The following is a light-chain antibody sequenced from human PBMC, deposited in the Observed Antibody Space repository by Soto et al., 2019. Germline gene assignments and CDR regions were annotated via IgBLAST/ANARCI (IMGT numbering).Light chain of an antibody. CDR3: QSYDNSLSGSWV. V-gene: IGLV1-47*01. Sequence: QSVLTQPPSASGAPGQRVTISCSGSSSNIGSNYVYWYQQLPGTAPKLLIYRNNQRPSGVPDRFSGSKSGTSASLAINGLQAEDEAHYYCQSYDNSLSGSWVFGGGTKLTVL. CDR1: SSNIGSNY. CDR2: RNN. J-gene: IGLJ3*02.